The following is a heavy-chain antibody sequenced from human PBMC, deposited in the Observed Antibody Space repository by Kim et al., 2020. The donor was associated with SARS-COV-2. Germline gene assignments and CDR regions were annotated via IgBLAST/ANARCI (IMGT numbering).Heavy chain of an antibody. CDR2: YN. Sequence: YNDYAESVQSRMIINPDTSKNQFSLQLNSVTPEDTAVYYCARQLGGSFDYWGPGTLVSVSS. D-gene: IGHD3-16*01. CDR3: ARQLGGSFDY. V-gene: IGHV6-1*01. J-gene: IGHJ4*02.